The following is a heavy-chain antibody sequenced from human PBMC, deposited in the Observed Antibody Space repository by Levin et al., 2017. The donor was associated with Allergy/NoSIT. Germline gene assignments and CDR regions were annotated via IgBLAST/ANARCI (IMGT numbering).Heavy chain of an antibody. V-gene: IGHV3-23*01. CDR3: AKDAIRGSDQPYYFDY. CDR2: IINSGVGT. D-gene: IGHD6-19*01. J-gene: IGHJ4*02. Sequence: GESLKISCAASGFTFNNYAMSWVRQAPGKGLEWVSAIINSGVGTYYADSVKVRFTISRDNSKNTMYLQMNSLRAEDTAVYFCAKDAIRGSDQPYYFDYWGQGTLVTASS. CDR1: GFTFNNYA.